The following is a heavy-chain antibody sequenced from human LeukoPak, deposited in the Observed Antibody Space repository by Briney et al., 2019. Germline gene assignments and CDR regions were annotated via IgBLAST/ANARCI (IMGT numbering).Heavy chain of an antibody. D-gene: IGHD2-2*01. Sequence: GASVKVFFKASGYTFTSYGISWVRQAPGQGLEWMGWISAYNGNNNYSQKLQGRDTMTTDTSTSTAYMELRSLRSDDTAVYYCARQTRLICSSASCFDFDYWGQGTLVTVSS. V-gene: IGHV1-18*01. CDR3: ARQTRLICSSASCFDFDY. CDR2: ISAYNGNN. CDR1: GYTFTSYG. J-gene: IGHJ4*02.